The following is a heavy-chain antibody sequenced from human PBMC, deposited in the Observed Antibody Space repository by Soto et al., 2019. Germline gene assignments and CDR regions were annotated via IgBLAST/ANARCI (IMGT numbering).Heavy chain of an antibody. J-gene: IGHJ4*02. CDR1: GYTFTDYG. V-gene: IGHV1-18*01. Sequence: QVQLVQSGADVKKPGASVRVSCKASGYTFTDYGITWVRQAPGQGLEWMGWISAKNGDTNLAQKFRGRVTLTTDTSTGTAYMDLRSQTPDDTAVYYWARDPPETPSDYWGQGTLFTVSS. CDR3: ARDPPETPSDY. CDR2: ISAKNGDT.